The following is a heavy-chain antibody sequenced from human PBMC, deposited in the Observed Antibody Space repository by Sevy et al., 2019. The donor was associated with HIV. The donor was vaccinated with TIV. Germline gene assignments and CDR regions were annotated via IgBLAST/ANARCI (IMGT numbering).Heavy chain of an antibody. CDR3: AKDLAGPGRRYFDY. V-gene: IGHV3-30*02. CDR1: GFTFSNFG. Sequence: GGSLRLSCTASGFTFSNFGMHWVRQVPGKGLEWVTFIRYEGSDKYFAASVKGRFTISRDDSKNTLYLQMDSLRAEDTAIYYCAKDLAGPGRRYFDYWGQGTLVTVSS. J-gene: IGHJ4*02. CDR2: IRYEGSDK. D-gene: IGHD6-13*01.